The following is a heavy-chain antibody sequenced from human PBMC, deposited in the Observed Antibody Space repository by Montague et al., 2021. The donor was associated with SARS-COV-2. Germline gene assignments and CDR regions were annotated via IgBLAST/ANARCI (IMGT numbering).Heavy chain of an antibody. CDR2: IYYTGST. Sequence: SETLSLTCTVSGGSISSSSHYWGWIRQPPGKGLEWIGSIYYTGSTXYKPSLKSRVTISVDTSKNQFSLKLSSVTAADTAVYYCARDTRIAMLVVVTRYGLDVWGQGTTVTVSS. D-gene: IGHD3-22*01. J-gene: IGHJ6*02. CDR3: ARDTRIAMLVVVTRYGLDV. CDR1: GGSISSSSHY. V-gene: IGHV4-39*07.